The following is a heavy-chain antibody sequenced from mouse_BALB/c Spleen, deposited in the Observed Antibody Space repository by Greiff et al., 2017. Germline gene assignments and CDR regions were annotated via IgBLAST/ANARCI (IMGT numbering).Heavy chain of an antibody. J-gene: IGHJ2*01. V-gene: IGHV5-6*01. Sequence: EVHLVESGGDLVKPGGSLKLSCAASGFTFSSYGMSWVRQTPDKRLEWVATISSGGSYTYYPDSVKGRFTISRDNAKNTLYLQMTSLKSEDTAMYYCARQTTATDFDYWGQGTTLTVSS. CDR1: GFTFSSYG. CDR3: ARQTTATDFDY. CDR2: ISSGGSYT. D-gene: IGHD1-2*01.